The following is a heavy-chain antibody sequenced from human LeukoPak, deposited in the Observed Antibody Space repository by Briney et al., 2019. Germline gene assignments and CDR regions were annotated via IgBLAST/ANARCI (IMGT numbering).Heavy chain of an antibody. V-gene: IGHV1-2*02. CDR1: GGTFSSYA. Sequence: ASVKVSCKASGGTFSSYAISWVRQAPGQGLEWMGWINPNSGGTNYAQKFQGRVTMTRDTSISTAYMELSRLRSDDTAVYYCARTSSGSSPWGQGTLVTVSS. D-gene: IGHD3-10*01. J-gene: IGHJ5*02. CDR3: ARTSSGSSP. CDR2: INPNSGGT.